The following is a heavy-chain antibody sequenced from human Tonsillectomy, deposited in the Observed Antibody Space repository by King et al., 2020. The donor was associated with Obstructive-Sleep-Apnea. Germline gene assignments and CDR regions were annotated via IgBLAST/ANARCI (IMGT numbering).Heavy chain of an antibody. CDR3: AKGGWGNYFDY. J-gene: IGHJ4*02. Sequence: VQLVESGGGLVQPGGSLRLSCAVSGFTFSNNAMSWVRPAPGKGLEWVSGISGSGDNTYYAASVKGRFTISKDNSKNTLYLQMNSLRAEDTAVYYCAKGGWGNYFDYWGQGTLVTVSS. CDR1: GFTFSNNA. V-gene: IGHV3-23*04. D-gene: IGHD3-16*01. CDR2: ISGSGDNT.